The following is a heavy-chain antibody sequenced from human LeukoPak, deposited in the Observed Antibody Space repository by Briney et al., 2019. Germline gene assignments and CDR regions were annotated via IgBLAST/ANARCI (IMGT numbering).Heavy chain of an antibody. J-gene: IGHJ4*02. D-gene: IGHD1-26*01. CDR1: GFTFSSDW. Sequence: GGSLRLSCAGSGFTFSSDWMHWVRQAPGKGLVWLSRINSDGSSRIYADSVKGRFNINRENGKNTLYLQKKSLRAEDTAVYYCARNRGTYYGLNDYWGQGTRVTVSS. V-gene: IGHV3-74*01. CDR3: ARNRGTYYGLNDY. CDR2: INSDGSSR.